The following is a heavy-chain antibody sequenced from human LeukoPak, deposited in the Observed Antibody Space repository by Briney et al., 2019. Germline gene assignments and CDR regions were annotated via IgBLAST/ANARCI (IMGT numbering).Heavy chain of an antibody. V-gene: IGHV3-33*01. D-gene: IGHD3-10*01. J-gene: IGHJ4*02. CDR3: ASSGSDYYGSGMGYFDY. CDR1: GFTFSSYG. Sequence: GGSLRLSCAASGFTFSSYGMHWVRQAPGKGLEWVAVIWYDGSNKYYADSVKGRFTISRDNSKNTLYLQMNSLRAEDTAVYYCASSGSDYYGSGMGYFDYWGQGTLVTVSS. CDR2: IWYDGSNK.